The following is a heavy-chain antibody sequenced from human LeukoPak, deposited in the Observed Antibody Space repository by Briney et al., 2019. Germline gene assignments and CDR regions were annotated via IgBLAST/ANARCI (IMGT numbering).Heavy chain of an antibody. J-gene: IGHJ4*02. D-gene: IGHD5-24*01. CDR1: GGTFSSYA. Sequence: GSSVKVSCKASGGTFSSYAISWVRQAPGQGLEWMGGIIPIFGTANYAQKFQGRVTITTDESTSTAYMELSSLRSEDTAVYYCARGDLDHMATIPSLDYWGQGTLVTVSS. CDR2: IIPIFGTA. CDR3: ARGDLDHMATIPSLDY. V-gene: IGHV1-69*05.